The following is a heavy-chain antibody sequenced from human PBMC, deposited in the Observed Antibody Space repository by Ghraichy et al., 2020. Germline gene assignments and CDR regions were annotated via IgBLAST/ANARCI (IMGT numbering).Heavy chain of an antibody. CDR2: IYYSGST. J-gene: IGHJ4*02. D-gene: IGHD6-13*01. V-gene: IGHV4-59*08. Sequence: SETLSLTCTVSGGSISSYYWSWIRQPPGKGLEWIGYIYYSGSTNYNPSLKSRVTISVDTSKNQFSLKLSSVTAADTAVYYCARHPVGQYSSSWSGDGYFDYWGQGTLVTVSS. CDR1: GGSISSYY. CDR3: ARHPVGQYSSSWSGDGYFDY.